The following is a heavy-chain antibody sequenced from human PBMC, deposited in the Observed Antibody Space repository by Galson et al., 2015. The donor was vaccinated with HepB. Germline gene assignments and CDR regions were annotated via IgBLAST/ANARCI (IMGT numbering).Heavy chain of an antibody. V-gene: IGHV1-3*01. D-gene: IGHD3-10*01. CDR1: GYTFTSYA. CDR3: ARDRITMVRGRYNWFDP. CDR2: INAGNGNT. Sequence: SVKVSCKASGYTFTSYAMHWVRQAPGQRLEWMGWINAGNGNTKYSQKFQGRVTITRDTSASTAYMELSSLRSEDTAVYYCARDRITMVRGRYNWFDPWGQGTLVTVSS. J-gene: IGHJ5*02.